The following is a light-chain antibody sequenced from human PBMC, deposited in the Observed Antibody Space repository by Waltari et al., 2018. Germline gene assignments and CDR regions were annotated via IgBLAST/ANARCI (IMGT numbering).Light chain of an antibody. J-gene: IGKJ4*01. Sequence: DIVLTQSPALLSLSPGERASLSCRASQSVTNYLAWYQQKPGKAPRPLIYDTSNRATGIPARFSGSGFGTDFTLTISSLEPEDFAVYYCQQRRNWPLTFGGGTKVEIK. CDR3: QQRRNWPLT. CDR2: DTS. V-gene: IGKV3-11*01. CDR1: QSVTNY.